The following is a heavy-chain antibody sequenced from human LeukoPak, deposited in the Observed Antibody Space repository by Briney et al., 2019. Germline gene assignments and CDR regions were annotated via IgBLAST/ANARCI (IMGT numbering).Heavy chain of an antibody. Sequence: SQTLSLTCTVSGGSISSGGYYWSWIRQHPGKGLEWIGYIYYSGSAYYNPSLKSRVTISVDTSKNQFSLKLSSVTAADTAVYYCARSLSITMVRGVTNNWFDPWGQGTLVTVSS. J-gene: IGHJ5*02. V-gene: IGHV4-31*03. CDR2: IYYSGSA. D-gene: IGHD3-10*01. CDR1: GGSISSGGYY. CDR3: ARSLSITMVRGVTNNWFDP.